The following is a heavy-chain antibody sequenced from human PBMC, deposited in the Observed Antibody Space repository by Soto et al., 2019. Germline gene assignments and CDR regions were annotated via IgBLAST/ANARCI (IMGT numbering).Heavy chain of an antibody. CDR3: ARDHPCIYCSGGSYPNWFDP. D-gene: IGHD2-15*01. Sequence: SVKVSCKASGGTFSSYAISWVRQAPGQGLEWMGGIIPIFGTANYAQKFQGRVTITADESTSTAYMELSSLRSEDTAVYYCARDHPCIYCSGGSYPNWFDPWGQGTLVTVSS. CDR2: IIPIFGTA. J-gene: IGHJ5*02. CDR1: GGTFSSYA. V-gene: IGHV1-69*13.